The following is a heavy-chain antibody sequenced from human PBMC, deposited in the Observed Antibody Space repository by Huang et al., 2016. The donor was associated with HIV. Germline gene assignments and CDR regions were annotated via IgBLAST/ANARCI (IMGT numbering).Heavy chain of an antibody. J-gene: IGHJ3*02. CDR3: ARAKDTWDAYDI. Sequence: QVQLVESGGGVVQPGRSLRLSCAASGFPFNNHAMHWVRQAPGKGLDWVAVISNGGSHNYYADSVKGRFTISRDSSKGTLFLHMTSLRTEDTAVYYCARAKDTWDAYDIWGQGTMVIVSS. D-gene: IGHD5-18*01. CDR1: GFPFNNHA. V-gene: IGHV3-30-3*01. CDR2: ISNGGSHN.